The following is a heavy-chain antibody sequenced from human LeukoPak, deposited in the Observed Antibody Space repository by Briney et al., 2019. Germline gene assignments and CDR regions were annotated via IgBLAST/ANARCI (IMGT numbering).Heavy chain of an antibody. J-gene: IGHJ4*02. V-gene: IGHV3-30*04. CDR2: ISYDGSNK. D-gene: IGHD6-13*01. CDR3: ARIGWQQLVPVY. CDR1: GFTFSSYA. Sequence: QPGRSLRLSCAASGFTFSSYAMHWVRQAPGKGLEWVAVISYDGSNKYYADSVKGRFTISRDNSKNTLYLQMNSLRAEDTAVYYCARIGWQQLVPVYWGQGTLVTVSS.